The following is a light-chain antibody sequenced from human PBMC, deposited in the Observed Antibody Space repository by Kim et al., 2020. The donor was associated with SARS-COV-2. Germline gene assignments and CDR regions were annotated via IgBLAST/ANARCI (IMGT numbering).Light chain of an antibody. CDR1: QSVSSY. CDR3: QQRSNWLYT. J-gene: IGKJ2*01. CDR2: DAS. Sequence: EIVLTQSPATLSLSPGERATLSCRASQSVSSYFAWYQQKPGQAPRLLIYDASNRATGIPARFSGSGSGTDFTLTISSLEPEDFAVYYCQQRSNWLYTFGQGTKLEI. V-gene: IGKV3-11*01.